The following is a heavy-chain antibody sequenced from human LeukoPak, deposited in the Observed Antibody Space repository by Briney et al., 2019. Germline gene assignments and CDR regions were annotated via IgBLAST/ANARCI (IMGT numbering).Heavy chain of an antibody. J-gene: IGHJ3*02. CDR2: IIPIFGTA. CDR1: GYTFTAYY. D-gene: IGHD3-22*01. Sequence: SVKVSCKASGYTFTAYYMHWVRQAPGQGLEWMGGIIPIFGTANYAQKFQGRVTITADKSASTAYMELSSLRSEDTAVYYCAKGPEKTYYYDSSGYYQYAFDIWGQGTMVTVSS. V-gene: IGHV1-69*06. CDR3: AKGPEKTYYYDSSGYYQYAFDI.